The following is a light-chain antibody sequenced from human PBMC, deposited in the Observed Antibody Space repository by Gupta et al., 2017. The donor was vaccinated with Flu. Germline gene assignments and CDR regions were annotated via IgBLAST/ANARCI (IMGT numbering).Light chain of an antibody. V-gene: IGKV1-39*01. CDR3: QQSYSNLWT. CDR1: QSISTY. J-gene: IGKJ1*01. Sequence: GDRVTITCRANQSISTYLNWYQQKLGKAPKLLIYAASSLKSGVSSRFSGGGSGTDLTLTISGLQSEDSATYYCQQSYSNLWTFGQGTKVEVK. CDR2: AAS.